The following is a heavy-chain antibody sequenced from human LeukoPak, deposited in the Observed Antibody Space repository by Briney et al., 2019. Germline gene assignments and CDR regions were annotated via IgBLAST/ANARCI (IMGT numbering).Heavy chain of an antibody. D-gene: IGHD3-10*01. V-gene: IGHV3-9*01. J-gene: IGHJ4*02. CDR3: AKDDTTMVRGVFDY. CDR1: GFTFDDYA. Sequence: GGSLRLSCAASGFTFDDYAMHWVRQAPGKGLEWVSGISWNSGSIGYADSVKGRFTISRDNAKNSLYLQMNSLRAEDTALYYCAKDDTTMVRGVFDYWGQGTLVTVSP. CDR2: ISWNSGSI.